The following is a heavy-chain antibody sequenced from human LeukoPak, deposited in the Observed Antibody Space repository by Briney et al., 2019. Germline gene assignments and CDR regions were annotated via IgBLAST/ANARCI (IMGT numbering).Heavy chain of an antibody. CDR2: INPNSGDT. V-gene: IGHV1-2*02. J-gene: IGHJ4*02. D-gene: IGHD1-1*01. CDR1: GYTFTGYY. Sequence: ASVKVSCKASGYTFTGYYMHWVRQAPGQGLEWMGWINPNSGDTNYAQKFQGRVTMTRDTSISTAYMELSRLRSDDSAVYYCARRRPSDYWGQGTLVTVSS. CDR3: ARRRPSDY.